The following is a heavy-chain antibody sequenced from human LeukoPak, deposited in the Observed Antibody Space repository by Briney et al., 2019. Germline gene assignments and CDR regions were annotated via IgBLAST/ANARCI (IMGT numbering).Heavy chain of an antibody. CDR1: GGSFSGCY. D-gene: IGHD6-13*01. J-gene: IGHJ6*02. CDR3: TIRRYSSL. Sequence: ETLSLTCAVYGGSFSGCYWSWIRQPPGEGLEWVGRIKSKTDGGTTDYAAPVKGRFTISRDDSKNTLYQQMNSLKTEDTAVYYCTIRRYSSLWGQGTTVTVSS. CDR2: IKSKTDGGTT. V-gene: IGHV3-15*01.